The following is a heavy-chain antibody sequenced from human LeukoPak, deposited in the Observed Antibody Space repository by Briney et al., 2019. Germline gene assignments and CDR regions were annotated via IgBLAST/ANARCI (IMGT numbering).Heavy chain of an antibody. Sequence: GGSLRLSCAASGFLVSNNYMSWARQAPGKGLEWVAILSSRGTTNYADSVKGRFSISRNNSQNTLYLQMNSLRAEDTAVYYCATRGRSGYYYGMDVWGQGTTVTVSS. CDR2: LSSRGTT. J-gene: IGHJ6*02. V-gene: IGHV3-66*01. CDR1: GFLVSNNY. D-gene: IGHD1-26*01. CDR3: ATRGRSGYYYGMDV.